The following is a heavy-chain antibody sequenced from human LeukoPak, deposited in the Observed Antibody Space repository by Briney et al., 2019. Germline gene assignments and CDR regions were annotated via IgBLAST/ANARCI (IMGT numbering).Heavy chain of an antibody. D-gene: IGHD6-13*01. CDR1: GFTFSRYS. Sequence: PGGSLRLSCAASGFTFSRYSMNWVRQAPGKGLEWISYIISTGSTIYYADSVKGRFTISRDNAKNTLYLQMNSLRAEDTAVYYCARLMSVAAAWFDPWGRGTLVTVSS. CDR2: IISTGSTI. V-gene: IGHV3-48*01. CDR3: ARLMSVAAAWFDP. J-gene: IGHJ5*02.